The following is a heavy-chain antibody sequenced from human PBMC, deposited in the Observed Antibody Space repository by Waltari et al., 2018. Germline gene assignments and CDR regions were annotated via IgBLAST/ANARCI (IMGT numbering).Heavy chain of an antibody. CDR1: GYTFTDYY. D-gene: IGHD6-6*01. CDR3: ATDFEYSSSSEPFDY. Sequence: EVQLVQSGAEVTKPGATVKISCKASGYTFTDYYMHWVKQAPGKGLEWMGRVDPEDGETIYAEKFQGRVTITADTSTDTAYMELSSLRSEDTAVYYCATDFEYSSSSEPFDYWGQGTLVTVSS. V-gene: IGHV1-69-2*01. J-gene: IGHJ4*02. CDR2: VDPEDGET.